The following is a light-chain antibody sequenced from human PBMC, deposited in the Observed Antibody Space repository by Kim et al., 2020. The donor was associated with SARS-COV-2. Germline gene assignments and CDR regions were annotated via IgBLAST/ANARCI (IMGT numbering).Light chain of an antibody. J-gene: IGLJ2*01. CDR2: DVS. V-gene: IGLV2-23*02. CDR3: CSYAGSSTFVV. Sequence: QSITTSCTGTRSDVGRYNLVSWYQQHPGKAPKLMIYDVSKRPSGVSNRFSGSKSGNTASLTISGLQAEDEADYYCCSYAGSSTFVVFGGGTQLTVL. CDR1: RSDVGRYNL.